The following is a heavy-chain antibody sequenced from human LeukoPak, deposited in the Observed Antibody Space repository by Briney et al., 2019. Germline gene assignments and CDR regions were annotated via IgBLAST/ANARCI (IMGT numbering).Heavy chain of an antibody. CDR2: INHSGST. CDR3: ARVNSSRGFSNFDY. D-gene: IGHD1/OR15-1a*01. CDR1: GGSFSGYY. J-gene: IGHJ4*02. Sequence: SETLSLTCAVYGGSFSGYYWSWIRQPPGKGLEWIGEINHSGSTNYNPSLKSRVTISVDTSKNQFSLKLSSVTAADTAVYYCARVNSSRGFSNFDYWGQGTLVTVSS. V-gene: IGHV4-34*01.